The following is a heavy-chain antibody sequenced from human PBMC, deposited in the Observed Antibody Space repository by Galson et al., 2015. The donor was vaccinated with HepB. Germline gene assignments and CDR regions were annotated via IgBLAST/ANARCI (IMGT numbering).Heavy chain of an antibody. J-gene: IGHJ5*02. CDR2: ISGSGGST. CDR1: GFTFSSYA. Sequence: SLRLSCAASGFTFSSYAMSWVRQAPGKGLEWVSAISGSGGSTYYADSVKGRFTISRDNSKNTLYLQMNSLRAEDTAVYYCARGESGSSWRNWFDPWGQGTLVTVSS. V-gene: IGHV3-23*01. D-gene: IGHD6-13*01. CDR3: ARGESGSSWRNWFDP.